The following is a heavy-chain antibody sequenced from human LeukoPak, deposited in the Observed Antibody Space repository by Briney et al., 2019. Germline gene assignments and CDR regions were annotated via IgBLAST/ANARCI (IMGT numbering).Heavy chain of an antibody. CDR2: IYYSGST. Sequence: PSETLSLTCTLSGGSITSGHYYWSWIRQPPGKGLEWIAHIYYSGSTYYSPSLKSRLTLSLDASKNQFSLRLTSVTVADTAVYYCARDLEYCSATSCFTWGQGTLVTVSS. CDR1: GGSITSGHYY. J-gene: IGHJ5*02. D-gene: IGHD2-15*01. CDR3: ARDLEYCSATSCFT. V-gene: IGHV4-30-4*08.